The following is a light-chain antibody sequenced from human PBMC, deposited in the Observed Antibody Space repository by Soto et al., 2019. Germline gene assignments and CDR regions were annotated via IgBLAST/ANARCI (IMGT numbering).Light chain of an antibody. Sequence: DIQMTQSPSTLSASVGDRVNITCRASQSISNWLAWYQQKPGKAPKLLIYKASSLQSGVPSRFIGSGSGTEFTLTITSLQPDDFATYYCQQYNRYSYTFGQGTKLEI. CDR2: KAS. CDR3: QQYNRYSYT. CDR1: QSISNW. J-gene: IGKJ2*01. V-gene: IGKV1-5*03.